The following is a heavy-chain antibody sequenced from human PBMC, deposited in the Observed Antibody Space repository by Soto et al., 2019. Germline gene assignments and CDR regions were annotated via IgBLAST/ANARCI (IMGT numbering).Heavy chain of an antibody. J-gene: IGHJ4*02. CDR2: IYYSGST. D-gene: IGHD3-10*01. CDR3: ARDDGSGSYYNP. Sequence: PSETLSLTCTVSGGSIISYYWSWIRQHPGKGLEWIGYIYYSGSTYYNPSLKSRVTISVDTSKNQFSLKLSSVTAADTAVYYCARDDGSGSYYNPWGQGTLVTVSS. CDR1: GGSIISYY. V-gene: IGHV4-59*06.